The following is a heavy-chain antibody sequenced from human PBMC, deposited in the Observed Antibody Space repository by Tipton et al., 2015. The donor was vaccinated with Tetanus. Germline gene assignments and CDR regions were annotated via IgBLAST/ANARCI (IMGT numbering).Heavy chain of an antibody. D-gene: IGHD3-10*01. J-gene: IGHJ6*02. V-gene: IGHV4-61*08. Sequence: TLSLTCSVSGGSVRSGDYSWNWIRQPPGKGLEWLAYVSYSGRSNSNYSLKSRLSISRDTSKNQFSLRLASVTAADTAVYYCARDRGVRGGYYYYHGMDVWGQGTTVTVSS. CDR3: ARDRGVRGGYYYYHGMDV. CDR2: VSYSGRS. CDR1: GGSVRSGDYS.